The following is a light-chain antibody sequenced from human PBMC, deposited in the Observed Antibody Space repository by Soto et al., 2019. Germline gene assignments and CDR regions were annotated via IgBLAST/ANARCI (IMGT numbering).Light chain of an antibody. V-gene: IGLV2-14*01. CDR3: SSYTSSSTLVL. CDR2: EVR. J-gene: IGLJ2*01. CDR1: SSDVGGYNY. Sequence: QSALTQPASVSGSPGQSIIIPCTGTSSDVGGYNYVSWYQQHPGKAPKLMVYEVRNRPSGVSSRFSGSKSGNTASLTISGLQAEDEADYYCSSYTSSSTLVLFGEGTMVTVL.